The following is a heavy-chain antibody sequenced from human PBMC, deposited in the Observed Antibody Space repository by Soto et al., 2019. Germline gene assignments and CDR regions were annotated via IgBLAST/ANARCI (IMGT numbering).Heavy chain of an antibody. CDR3: VRDSTSYCSSTSCYWFGELSLDY. D-gene: IGHD2-2*01. Sequence: PGGSLRLSCAASGFTFSSYAMHWVRQAPGKGLEWVAVISYDGSNKYYADSVKGRFTISRDNSKNTLYLQMNSLRAEDTAVYYCVRDSTSYCSSTSCYWFGELSLDYWGQGTLGTVSS. CDR2: ISYDGSNK. CDR1: GFTFSSYA. V-gene: IGHV3-30-3*01. J-gene: IGHJ4*02.